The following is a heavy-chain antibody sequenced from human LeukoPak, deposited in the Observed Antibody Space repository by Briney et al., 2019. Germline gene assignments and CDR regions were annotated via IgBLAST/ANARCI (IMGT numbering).Heavy chain of an antibody. CDR2: ITDSGRKT. Sequence: GGSLRLSCAASGFTFSSYAMNWVRQASGRGLEWVSGITDSGRKTYYADSVKGRFSISRDNSKNTVYLQMSDLRAEDTAVYYCAKITKATTPNYWGQGTLVTVSS. CDR3: AKITKATTPNY. CDR1: GFTFSSYA. D-gene: IGHD4-17*01. V-gene: IGHV3-23*01. J-gene: IGHJ4*02.